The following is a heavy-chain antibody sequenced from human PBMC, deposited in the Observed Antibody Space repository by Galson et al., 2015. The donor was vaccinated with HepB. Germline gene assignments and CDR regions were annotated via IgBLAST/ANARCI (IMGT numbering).Heavy chain of an antibody. CDR1: GFTFSDYY. CDR2: ISSSGSTI. D-gene: IGHD1-7*01. Sequence: SLRLSCAASGFTFSDYYMSWIRQAPGKGLEWVSYISSSGSTIYYADSVKGRFTISRDNAKNSLYLQMNSLRAEDTAVYYCARSRVNWNYVLYYFDYWGQGTLVTVSS. V-gene: IGHV3-11*01. CDR3: ARSRVNWNYVLYYFDY. J-gene: IGHJ4*02.